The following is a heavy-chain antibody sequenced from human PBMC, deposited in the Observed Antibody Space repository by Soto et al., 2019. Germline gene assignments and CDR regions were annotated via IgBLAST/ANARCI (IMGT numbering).Heavy chain of an antibody. CDR3: ARGRRIAYCSGSTSYYVLDI. CDR1: GGSFSGYH. Sequence: QVQQQQWGARLLKPSETLSLTCAVSGGSFSGYHWSWIRQSPGKGLEWIGEINPSGNTNFNPSLKSRVTIPRDTSRNEISLRLSSVTAADTAVYYCARGRRIAYCSGSTSYYVLDIWGQGDLVTVSS. J-gene: IGHJ4*02. D-gene: IGHD3-10*01. V-gene: IGHV4-34*01. CDR2: INPSGNT.